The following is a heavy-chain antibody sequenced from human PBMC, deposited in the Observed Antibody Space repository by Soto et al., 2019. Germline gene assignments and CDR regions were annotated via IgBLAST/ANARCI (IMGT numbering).Heavy chain of an antibody. V-gene: IGHV4-59*01. CDR1: GGSISSYY. Sequence: PSETLSLTCTVSGGSISSYYWSWIRQPPGKGLERMGYIYYSGSTNYYPSLKSRVTISVDTSKNQFSLKLSSVTAADTAVYYCARAPRMYYDILTAKWVYYYGMDVWGQGTTVTVSS. CDR2: IYYSGST. D-gene: IGHD3-9*01. J-gene: IGHJ6*02. CDR3: ARAPRMYYDILTAKWVYYYGMDV.